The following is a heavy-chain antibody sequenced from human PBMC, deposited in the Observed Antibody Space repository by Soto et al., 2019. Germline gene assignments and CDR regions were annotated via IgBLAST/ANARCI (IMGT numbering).Heavy chain of an antibody. CDR2: IYYN. V-gene: IGHV4-39*01. CDR1: GESIGSSSYY. CDR3: ARQRTTVVTQAYFDH. J-gene: IGHJ4*02. D-gene: IGHD2-21*02. Sequence: SETLSLTCIVSGESIGSSSYYWGWIRQPPGKGLEWIGSIYYNPSFKSRVTISIDTSKNQFSLKLSSVTATDTAVYYCARQRTTVVTQAYFDHWGQGALVTVSS.